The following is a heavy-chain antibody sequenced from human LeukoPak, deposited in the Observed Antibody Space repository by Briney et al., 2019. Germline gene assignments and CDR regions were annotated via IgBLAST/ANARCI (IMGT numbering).Heavy chain of an antibody. V-gene: IGHV1-69*06. CDR1: GGTFSSYA. CDR2: IIPIFGTA. Sequence: SVKVSCEASGGTFSSYAISWVRQAPGQGLEWMGGIIPIFGTANYAQKFQGRVTITADKSTSTAYMELSSLRSEDTAVYYCARDRYSSSHRGVEYFQHWGQGTLVTVSS. CDR3: ARDRYSSSHRGVEYFQH. D-gene: IGHD6-6*01. J-gene: IGHJ1*01.